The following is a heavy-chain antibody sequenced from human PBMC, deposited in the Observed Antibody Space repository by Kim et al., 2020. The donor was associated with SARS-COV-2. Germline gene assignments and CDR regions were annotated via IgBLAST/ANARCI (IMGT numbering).Heavy chain of an antibody. V-gene: IGHV4-34*01. J-gene: IGHJ5*02. CDR2: INHSGST. CDR3: ARQLRYFDWLPRGWFDP. D-gene: IGHD3-9*01. Sequence: SETLSLTCAVYGGSFSDYYWSWIRQPPGKGLEWIGEINHSGSTNYNPSLKSRVTISVDTSKNQFSLKLSSVTAADTAVYYCARQLRYFDWLPRGWFDPWG. CDR1: GGSFSDYY.